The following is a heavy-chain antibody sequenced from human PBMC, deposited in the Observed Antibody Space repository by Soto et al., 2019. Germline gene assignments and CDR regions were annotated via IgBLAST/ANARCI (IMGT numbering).Heavy chain of an antibody. V-gene: IGHV3-48*03. CDR3: ASLSPYVNSAYLFDS. Sequence: PGGTLRISCAAYGLPFSPYEMSWVRQAPGKGLEWVSYISSTGSTIFYADSVKGRFAISRDNTKNSIYLQLNSLRAEDSALYYCASLSPYVNSAYLFDSCGQGTLVTGSA. D-gene: IGHD3-22*01. J-gene: IGHJ4*01. CDR1: GLPFSPYE. CDR2: ISSTGSTI.